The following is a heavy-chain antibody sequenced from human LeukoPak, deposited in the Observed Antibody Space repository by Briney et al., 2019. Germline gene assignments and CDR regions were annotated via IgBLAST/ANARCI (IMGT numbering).Heavy chain of an antibody. CDR1: GFTFSTYA. D-gene: IGHD3-3*02. Sequence: GGSLRLSCATSGFTFSTYAFSWVRQAPGKGLEWVADISNSGRIHYADSVQGRFTISRDKSKNTLYLQMNSLRAEDTAVYYCAKATSPVFSRNWFDPWGQGTLVTVSS. CDR2: ISNSGRI. J-gene: IGHJ5*02. V-gene: IGHV3-23*01. CDR3: AKATSPVFSRNWFDP.